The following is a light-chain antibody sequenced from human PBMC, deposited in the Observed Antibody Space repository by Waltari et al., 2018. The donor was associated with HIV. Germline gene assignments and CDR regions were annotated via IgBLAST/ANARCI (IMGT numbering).Light chain of an antibody. J-gene: IGLJ3*02. CDR3: ATWDDSLNAWV. CDR1: SSNIGSNT. Sequence: QSVLNQSPSASGTPGQRVIISCSGSSSNIGSNTVTWYQQFPERFSGSKSATSASLAISGLRSEDEADYYCATWDDSLNAWVFGGGTKLTVL. V-gene: IGLV1-44*01.